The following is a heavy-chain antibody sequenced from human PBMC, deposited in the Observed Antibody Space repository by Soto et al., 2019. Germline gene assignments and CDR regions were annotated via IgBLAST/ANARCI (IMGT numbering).Heavy chain of an antibody. CDR2: ISNSGGAT. CDR3: AKELSYNSGRPFDY. Sequence: GESLRLSCAASGFAFSSCAMTWVRQAPGKGLEWVSSISNSGGATFYADSVKGRFTVSRENSKNTLYLQMNSLRAEDTALYYCAKELSYNSGRPFDYWGQGTLVTVSS. D-gene: IGHD3-10*01. V-gene: IGHV3-23*01. CDR1: GFAFSSCA. J-gene: IGHJ4*02.